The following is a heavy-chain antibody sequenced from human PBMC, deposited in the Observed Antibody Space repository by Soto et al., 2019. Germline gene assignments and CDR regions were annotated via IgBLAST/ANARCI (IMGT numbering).Heavy chain of an antibody. Sequence: PGGSLRLSCAVSGFSFGTYTVNWVRQAPGMGLEWVSGLSDSVGTTHYAYSVKGRFTISRDKSKNTLYLQMNNLRAEDTAVYYCAKHLIGGRLQSPFDLCGPGTKVPI. CDR1: GFSFGTYT. CDR2: LSDSVGTT. V-gene: IGHV3-23*01. D-gene: IGHD3-22*01. CDR3: AKHLIGGRLQSPFDL. J-gene: IGHJ4*02.